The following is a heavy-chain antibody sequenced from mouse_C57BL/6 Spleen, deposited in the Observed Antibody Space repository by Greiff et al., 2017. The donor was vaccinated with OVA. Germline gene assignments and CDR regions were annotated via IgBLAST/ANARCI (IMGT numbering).Heavy chain of an antibody. CDR3: ARPWSYGSSYGYFDV. J-gene: IGHJ1*03. CDR1: GFTFSDYG. D-gene: IGHD1-1*01. Sequence: EVMLVESGGGLVKPGGSLKLSCAASGFTFSDYGMHWVRQAPEKGLEWVAYISSGSSTIYYADTVKGRFTISRDNAKNTLFLQMTSLRSEDTAMYYCARPWSYGSSYGYFDVWGTGTTVTVSS. V-gene: IGHV5-17*01. CDR2: ISSGSSTI.